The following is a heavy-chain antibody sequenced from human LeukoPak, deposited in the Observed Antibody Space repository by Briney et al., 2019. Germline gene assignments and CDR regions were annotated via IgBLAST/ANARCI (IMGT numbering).Heavy chain of an antibody. Sequence: PSETLSLTCTVSGGSISSYYWSWIRQPPGKGLEWIGYIYYSGSTNYNPSLKSRVTISVDTSKNQFSLKLSSVTAADTAVYYCARGSHYDFWSGIRWAFDIWGQGTMVTVSS. CDR3: ARGSHYDFWSGIRWAFDI. V-gene: IGHV4-59*12. CDR2: IYYSGST. CDR1: GGSISSYY. D-gene: IGHD3-3*01. J-gene: IGHJ3*02.